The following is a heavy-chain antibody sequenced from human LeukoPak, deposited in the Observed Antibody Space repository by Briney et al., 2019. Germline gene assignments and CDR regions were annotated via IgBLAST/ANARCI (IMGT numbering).Heavy chain of an antibody. CDR3: ARGLGYDSSGYYRGSAEYFQH. D-gene: IGHD3-22*01. CDR1: GYTFTSYG. Sequence: ASVKVSCKASGYTFTSYGISWVRQAPGQGLEWMGWISAYNGNTNYAQKLQGRVTMTTDTSTSTAYMELRSLRSEDTAVYYCARGLGYDSSGYYRGSAEYFQHWGQGTLVTVSS. CDR2: ISAYNGNT. J-gene: IGHJ1*01. V-gene: IGHV1-18*01.